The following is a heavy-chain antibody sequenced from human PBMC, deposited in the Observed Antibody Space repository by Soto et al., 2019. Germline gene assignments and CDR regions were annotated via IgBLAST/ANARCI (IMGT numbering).Heavy chain of an antibody. D-gene: IGHD1-26*01. V-gene: IGHV3-15*01. Sequence: EVQLVESGGGLVKPGGSLRLSCATSGFTFSNAWMSWVRQAPGKGLEWVGRLKSKTAGGTTDYAAPVKGRFTISRYDSKNMLYLQMNSLKIEDTAVYYCTTSGTPTTLTDYWGQGTLVTVSS. CDR2: LKSKTAGGTT. J-gene: IGHJ4*02. CDR3: TTSGTPTTLTDY. CDR1: GFTFSNAW.